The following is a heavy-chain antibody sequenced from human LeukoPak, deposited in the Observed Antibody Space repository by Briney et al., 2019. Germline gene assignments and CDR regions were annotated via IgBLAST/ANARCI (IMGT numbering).Heavy chain of an antibody. Sequence: TGGSLRLSCAASGFTVSSNYMSWVRQAPGKGLEWVSVIYSGGSTYYADSVKGRFTISRDNSKNTLYLQMNSLRVEDTAVYYCASWPGGWYGEDSWGQGTLVTVSS. J-gene: IGHJ4*02. CDR3: ASWPGGWYGEDS. CDR2: IYSGGST. V-gene: IGHV3-53*05. CDR1: GFTVSSNY. D-gene: IGHD6-19*01.